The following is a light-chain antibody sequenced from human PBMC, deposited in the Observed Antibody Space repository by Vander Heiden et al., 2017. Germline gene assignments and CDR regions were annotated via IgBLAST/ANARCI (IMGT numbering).Light chain of an antibody. Sequence: SYELTQPLSGSVSPGQTARITCSGDALPKQYAYWYQQKPGQAPVLVIYKDSERPSGIPERFSGSSSGTTVTLTISGVQAEDEADYYCQSADSSGTYPVFGGGTKLTVL. CDR2: KDS. V-gene: IGLV3-25*03. CDR3: QSADSSGTYPV. CDR1: ALPKQY. J-gene: IGLJ2*01.